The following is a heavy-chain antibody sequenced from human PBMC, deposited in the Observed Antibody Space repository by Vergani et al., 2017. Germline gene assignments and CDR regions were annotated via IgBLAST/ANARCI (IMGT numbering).Heavy chain of an antibody. D-gene: IGHD5-12*01. CDR2: INHSGST. CDR3: ARGLTSIAAPNWFGP. Sequence: QVQLQQWGAGLLKPSETLSLTCAVYGGSFSGYYWSWIRQPPGKGLEWIGEINHSGSTNYNPSLKSRVTISVDPSKNQFSLKLSSVTAADTAVYYCARGLTSIAAPNWFGPWGQGTLVTVSS. CDR1: GGSFSGYY. V-gene: IGHV4-34*01. J-gene: IGHJ5*02.